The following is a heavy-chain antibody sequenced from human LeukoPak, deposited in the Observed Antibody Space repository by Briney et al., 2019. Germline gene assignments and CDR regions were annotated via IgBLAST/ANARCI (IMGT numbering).Heavy chain of an antibody. CDR3: ASAPGWFDP. J-gene: IGHJ5*02. CDR2: IYYSGST. CDR1: GGSISSYY. V-gene: IGHV4-59*12. Sequence: KPSETLSLTCTVSGGSISSYYWSWIRQPPGKGLEWIGYIYYSGSTNYNPSLKSRVTISVDTSKNQFSLKLSSVTAADTAVYYCASAPGWFDPWGQGTLVTVSS.